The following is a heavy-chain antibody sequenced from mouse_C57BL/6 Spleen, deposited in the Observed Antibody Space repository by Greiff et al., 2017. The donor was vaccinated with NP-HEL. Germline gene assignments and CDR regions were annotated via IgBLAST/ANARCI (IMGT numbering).Heavy chain of an antibody. CDR1: GYSFTSYY. CDR2: IYPGSGNT. J-gene: IGHJ3*01. Sequence: QVQLQQSGPELVKPGASVKISCKASGYSFTSYYIHWVKQRPGLGLEWIGWIYPGSGNTKYNEKFKGKATLTADTSSSTAYMQLSSLTSEDSAVYYWAREGAYYSNWFAYWGQGTLVTVSA. D-gene: IGHD2-5*01. V-gene: IGHV1-66*01. CDR3: AREGAYYSNWFAY.